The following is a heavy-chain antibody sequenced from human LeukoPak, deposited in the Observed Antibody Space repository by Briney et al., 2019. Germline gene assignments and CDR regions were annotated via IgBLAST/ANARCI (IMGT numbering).Heavy chain of an antibody. J-gene: IGHJ4*02. CDR1: GGSLSSYY. Sequence: PSETLSLTCTVSGGSLSSYYWSWIRQPAGKGLEWIGRIYTTGGTDYNPSLKSRVTMSVDTSKNQFSLKLSSVTAADTAVYYCASGHNSFPGYSSSWFPRGYFDYWGQGTLVTVSS. CDR2: IYTTGGT. V-gene: IGHV4-4*07. CDR3: ASGHNSFPGYSSSWFPRGYFDY. D-gene: IGHD6-13*01.